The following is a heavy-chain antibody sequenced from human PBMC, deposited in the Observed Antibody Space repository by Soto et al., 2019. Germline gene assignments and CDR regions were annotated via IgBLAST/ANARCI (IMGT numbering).Heavy chain of an antibody. Sequence: EVQLVESGGGLVKPGGSLRLSCAASGFTFSSYSMNWVRQAPGKGLEWVSSISSSSSYIYYADSVKGRFTISRDNAKNSLYLQMTSLRAEDTAVYYCARDLSGNFDYWGQGTLVTVSS. CDR2: ISSSSSYI. V-gene: IGHV3-21*01. D-gene: IGHD3-10*01. J-gene: IGHJ4*02. CDR3: ARDLSGNFDY. CDR1: GFTFSSYS.